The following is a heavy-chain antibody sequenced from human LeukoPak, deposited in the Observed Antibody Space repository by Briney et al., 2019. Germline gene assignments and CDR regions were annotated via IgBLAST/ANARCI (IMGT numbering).Heavy chain of an antibody. D-gene: IGHD1-26*01. J-gene: IGHJ4*02. CDR2: VSFDGSNK. Sequence: GGSLRLSCAASGFTFSRFGIHWVRQAPGKGLEWVAVVSFDGSNKYYADSVKGRFTISRDNSKNTVYLQMNSLRTEDTALYYCHLESGSCSEIFDYWGQGTLVTVSS. CDR3: HLESGSCSEIFDY. CDR1: GFTFSRFG. V-gene: IGHV3-30*03.